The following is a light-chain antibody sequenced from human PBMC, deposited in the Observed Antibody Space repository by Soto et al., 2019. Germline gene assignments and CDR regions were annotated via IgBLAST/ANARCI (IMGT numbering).Light chain of an antibody. CDR1: QSIDSW. V-gene: IGKV1-5*01. CDR2: DAS. Sequence: IRMTQSPSSLSASTGDRVTITCRASQSIDSWLAWYQKKPGKAPKVLIYDASSLEPGVPSRFSGSGSGTEFTLTISSLQPDDFATYYCQQYNSYWTFGQGTKVDNK. J-gene: IGKJ1*01. CDR3: QQYNSYWT.